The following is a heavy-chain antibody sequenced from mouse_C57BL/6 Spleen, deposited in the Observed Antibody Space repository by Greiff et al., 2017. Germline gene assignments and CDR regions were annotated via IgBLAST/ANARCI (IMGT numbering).Heavy chain of an antibody. CDR2: IYPGDSET. D-gene: IGHD2-13*01. V-gene: IGHV1-61*01. Sequence: VQLQQPGAELVRPGSSVKLSCKASGYTFTSYWMDWVKQRPGQGLEWIGHIYPGDSETHYNRKFKDKATLTVDKSSSTAYMQLSSRASEDSEGYLWGRQVMDYWGQGTSVTVSS. CDR3: GRQVMDY. CDR1: GYTFTSYW. J-gene: IGHJ4*01.